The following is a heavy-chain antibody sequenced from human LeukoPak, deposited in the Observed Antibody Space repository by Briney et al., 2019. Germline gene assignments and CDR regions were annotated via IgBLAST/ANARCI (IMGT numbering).Heavy chain of an antibody. J-gene: IGHJ2*01. CDR1: GFTFSNYW. Sequence: GGSLRLSCAASGFTFSNYWLHWVRQAPGKGLVWVSRIDANAKTTSYADSVKGRFTISRDNSKNTLYLQMNSLRAEDTAVYYCAGGQGWHFDLWGRGTLITVSS. V-gene: IGHV3-74*01. CDR3: AGGQGWHFDL. CDR2: IDANAKTT. D-gene: IGHD2-15*01.